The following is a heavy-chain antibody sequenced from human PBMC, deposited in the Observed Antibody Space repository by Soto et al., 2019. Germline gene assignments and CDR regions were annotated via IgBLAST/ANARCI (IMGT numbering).Heavy chain of an antibody. CDR1: GFTFSSYS. CDR2: ISSSSSTI. V-gene: IGHV3-48*01. D-gene: IGHD3-10*01. J-gene: IGHJ6*03. Sequence: PGGPLRLSCAASGFTFSSYSMNWVSQAPGKGLEWVSYISSSSSTIYYADSVKGRFTISRDNAKNSLYLQMNSLRAEDTAVYYCARENYYGSGKPLDYYMDVWGKGTTVTVSS. CDR3: ARENYYGSGKPLDYYMDV.